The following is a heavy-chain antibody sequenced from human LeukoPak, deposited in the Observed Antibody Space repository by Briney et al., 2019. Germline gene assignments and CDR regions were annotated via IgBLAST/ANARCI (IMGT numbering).Heavy chain of an antibody. D-gene: IGHD3-22*01. V-gene: IGHV3-7*04. CDR3: ARGGNYYDSSGSEDY. CDR2: IKGDGSKI. CDR1: GFTFSNYW. J-gene: IGHJ4*02. Sequence: GGSLRLSCAASGFTFSNYWMTWVRQAPGQGLEWVANIKGDGSKIHYVDSVKGRFTTSRDHAKNSVYLQMNSLRAEDTAVYYCARGGNYYDSSGSEDYWGQGTLVTVSS.